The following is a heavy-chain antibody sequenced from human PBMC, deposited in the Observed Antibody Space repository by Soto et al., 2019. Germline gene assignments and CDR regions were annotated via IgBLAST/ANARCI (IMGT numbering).Heavy chain of an antibody. CDR2: INPSGGST. D-gene: IGHD1-26*01. Sequence: GASVKVSCKASGYTFTSYYMHWVRQAPGQGLEWMGIINPSGGSTSYAQKFQGRVTMTRDTSTSTVYMELSSLRSEDTAVYYCARRPRGEYSGTRRSYYYGMDVWGQGTTVTVSS. CDR3: ARRPRGEYSGTRRSYYYGMDV. CDR1: GYTFTSYY. J-gene: IGHJ6*02. V-gene: IGHV1-46*01.